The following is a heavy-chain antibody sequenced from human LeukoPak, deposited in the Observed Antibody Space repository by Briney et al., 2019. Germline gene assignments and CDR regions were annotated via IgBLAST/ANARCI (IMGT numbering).Heavy chain of an antibody. CDR1: GYTFTSYG. V-gene: IGHV1-18*01. D-gene: IGHD2-15*01. J-gene: IGHJ4*02. CDR2: ISAYNGNT. Sequence: VSVKVSCKASGYTFTSYGISWVRQAPGQGLEWMGWISAYNGNTNYAQKLQGRVTMTTDTSTSTAYMELRSLRSDDTAVYYCARTRYCSGGSCLDYWGQGTLVTVSS. CDR3: ARTRYCSGGSCLDY.